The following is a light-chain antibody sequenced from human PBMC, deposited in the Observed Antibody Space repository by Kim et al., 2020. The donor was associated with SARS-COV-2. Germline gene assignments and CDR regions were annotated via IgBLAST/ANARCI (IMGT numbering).Light chain of an antibody. CDR1: QSISSY. CDR3: QQYLDYPLT. CDR2: TAS. Sequence: DIQMTQYPSTLSASVGDRVTITCRASQSISSYLAWYQQKPGKAPKPLIYTASSLESGVPSRFSGSGSGTEFTLIISSLQPDDFATYYCQQYLDYPLTFGGGTKVDIK. V-gene: IGKV1-5*03. J-gene: IGKJ4*01.